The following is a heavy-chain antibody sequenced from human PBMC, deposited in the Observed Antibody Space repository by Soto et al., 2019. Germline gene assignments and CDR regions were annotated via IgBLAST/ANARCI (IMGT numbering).Heavy chain of an antibody. J-gene: IGHJ6*02. V-gene: IGHV3-23*01. D-gene: IGHD5-18*01. CDR1: GFTFSSYA. Sequence: GGSLRLSCAASGFTFSSYAMSWVRQAPGKGLEWVSAISGSGGSTYYADSVKGRFTISRDNSKNTLYLQMNSLRAEDTAVYYCAKDRRGYSYGPSGMDVWGQGTTVTVSS. CDR2: ISGSGGST. CDR3: AKDRRGYSYGPSGMDV.